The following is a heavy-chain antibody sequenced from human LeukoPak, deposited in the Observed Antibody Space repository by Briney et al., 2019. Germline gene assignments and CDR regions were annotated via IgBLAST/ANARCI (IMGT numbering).Heavy chain of an antibody. D-gene: IGHD5-18*01. Sequence: GRSLRLSCAASGFTFSSYGMHWVRQAPGKGLEWVAVISYDGSNRYYADSVKGRFTISRDNSKNTLYLQMNSLRAEDTAVYYCARAPGYSYGGDWYFDLWGRGTLVTVSS. J-gene: IGHJ2*01. CDR1: GFTFSSYG. CDR3: ARAPGYSYGGDWYFDL. V-gene: IGHV3-30*03. CDR2: ISYDGSNR.